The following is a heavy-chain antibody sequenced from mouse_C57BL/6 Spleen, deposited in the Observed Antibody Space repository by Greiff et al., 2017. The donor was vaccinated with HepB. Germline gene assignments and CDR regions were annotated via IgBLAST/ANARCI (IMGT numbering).Heavy chain of an antibody. V-gene: IGHV2-9*01. CDR3: AKRLDSSGYVGAMDY. D-gene: IGHD3-2*02. J-gene: IGHJ4*01. Sequence: VKLMESGPGLVAPSQSLSITCTVSGFSLTSYGVDWVRQPPGKGLEWLGVIWGGGSTNYNSALMSRLSISKDNSKSQVFLKMNSLQTDDTAMYYCAKRLDSSGYVGAMDYWGQGTSVTVSS. CDR1: GFSLTSYG. CDR2: IWGGGST.